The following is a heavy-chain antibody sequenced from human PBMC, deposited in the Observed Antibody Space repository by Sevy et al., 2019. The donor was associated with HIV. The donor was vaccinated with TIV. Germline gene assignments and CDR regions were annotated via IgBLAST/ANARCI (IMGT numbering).Heavy chain of an antibody. CDR2: IHPSDSDT. Sequence: GESLKISCKGSGYSFTSYWIGWVRQMPGKGLEWMGIIHPSDSDTRYSPSFKGQVTIPADKSISTAYLQWSSLKASNTAGYYCAVRQRVYSCYGSGVDYWGQGTRVTVSS. CDR1: GYSFTSYW. J-gene: IGHJ4*02. V-gene: IGHV5-51*01. D-gene: IGHD5-12*01. CDR3: AVRQRVYSCYGSGVDY.